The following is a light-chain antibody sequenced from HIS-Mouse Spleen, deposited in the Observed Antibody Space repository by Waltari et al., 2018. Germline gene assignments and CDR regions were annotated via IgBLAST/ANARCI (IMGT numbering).Light chain of an antibody. J-gene: IGLJ2*01. Sequence: SYELTQPPSVSVSPGQTARITFSGDASPQKYDYWYQQKSGQAPVLVIYEDSKRPSGIPERFSGSSSGTMATLTISGAQVEDEADYYCYSTDSSGNHRVFGGGTKLTVL. CDR3: YSTDSSGNHRV. CDR1: ASPQKY. CDR2: EDS. V-gene: IGLV3-10*01.